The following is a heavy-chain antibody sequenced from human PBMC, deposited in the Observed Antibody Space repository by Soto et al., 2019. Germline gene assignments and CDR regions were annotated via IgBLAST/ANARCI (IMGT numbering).Heavy chain of an antibody. Sequence: GESLKISCKGSGYSFTSYWIGWVRQMPGKGLEWMGIIYPGDSDTRYSPSFQGQVTISADKSISTAYLQWSSLKASDTAMYYCARQGSSGYYSGDYYGMDVWSQGTTVTVSS. CDR2: IYPGDSDT. V-gene: IGHV5-51*01. CDR1: GYSFTSYW. J-gene: IGHJ6*02. CDR3: ARQGSSGYYSGDYYGMDV. D-gene: IGHD3-22*01.